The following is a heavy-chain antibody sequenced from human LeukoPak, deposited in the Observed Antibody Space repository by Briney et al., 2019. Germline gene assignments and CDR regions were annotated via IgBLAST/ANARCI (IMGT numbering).Heavy chain of an antibody. J-gene: IGHJ3*02. CDR3: ARGPIDYGGNGDAFDI. CDR1: GYTFTSYD. V-gene: IGHV1-8*03. D-gene: IGHD4-23*01. CDR2: TNPNSGNT. Sequence: ASVKVSCKASGYTFTSYDINWVRQATGQGLEWMGWTNPNSGNTGYAQKFQGRVTITRNTSISTAYMELSSLRSEDTAVYYCARGPIDYGGNGDAFDIWGQGTMVTVSS.